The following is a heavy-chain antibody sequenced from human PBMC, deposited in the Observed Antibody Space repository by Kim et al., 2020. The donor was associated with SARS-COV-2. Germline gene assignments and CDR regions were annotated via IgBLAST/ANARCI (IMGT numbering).Heavy chain of an antibody. CDR3: ARDLRTYSGYDLGYYFDY. Sequence: ASVKVSCKASGYTFTSYGISWVRQAPGQGLEWMGWISAYNGNTDYTQKVQGRVTLTTDTSTSTAYMELRSLRSDDTAVYYCARDLRTYSGYDLGYYFDYWGQGSLVTVSS. CDR1: GYTFTSYG. J-gene: IGHJ4*02. V-gene: IGHV1-18*01. D-gene: IGHD5-12*01. CDR2: ISAYNGNT.